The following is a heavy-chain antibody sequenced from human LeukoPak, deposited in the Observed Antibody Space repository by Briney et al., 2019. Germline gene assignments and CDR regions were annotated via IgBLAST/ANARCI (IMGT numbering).Heavy chain of an antibody. CDR2: IYYSGST. CDR1: GGSISSYY. V-gene: IGHV4-59*08. CDR3: ARSHLSPLFDY. Sequence: KPSETLSLTCTVSGGSISSYYWSWIRQPPGKGLEWIGYIYYSGSTNYNPSLKSRVTISVDTSKNQFSLKLSSVTAADTAVYYCARSHLSPLFDYWGQGTLVTVSS. J-gene: IGHJ4*02.